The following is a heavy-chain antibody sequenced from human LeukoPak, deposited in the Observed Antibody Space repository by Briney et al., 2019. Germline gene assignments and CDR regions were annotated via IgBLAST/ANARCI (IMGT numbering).Heavy chain of an antibody. Sequence: GGSLRLSCAASGFTFSSYAMSWVRQAPGKGLEWVSVIYSGGRTYYTDSVKGRFTISRDNSKNMLYLQMNSLRAEDTAVYYCARTVPYSSSWLEFDPWGQGTLVTVSS. CDR2: IYSGGRT. D-gene: IGHD6-13*01. CDR1: GFTFSSYA. J-gene: IGHJ5*02. CDR3: ARTVPYSSSWLEFDP. V-gene: IGHV3-66*01.